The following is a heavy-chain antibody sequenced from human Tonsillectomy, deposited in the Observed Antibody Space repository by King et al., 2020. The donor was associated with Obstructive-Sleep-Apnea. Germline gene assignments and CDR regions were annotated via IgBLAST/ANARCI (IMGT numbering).Heavy chain of an antibody. J-gene: IGHJ5*02. V-gene: IGHV4-59*08. CDR1: GDSISSLY. CDR3: ARLYGTAVTNWFDP. D-gene: IGHD4-11*01. CDR2: VYYDGST. Sequence: HVQLQESGPGLVKPSETLSLTCTVSGDSISSLYWSWIRQPPGKALEWIGYVYYDGSTDYNPSLKSRVTLSLDTSKNQFSLTLYSVTAADTAVYYCARLYGTAVTNWFDPWGQGTLVTVSS.